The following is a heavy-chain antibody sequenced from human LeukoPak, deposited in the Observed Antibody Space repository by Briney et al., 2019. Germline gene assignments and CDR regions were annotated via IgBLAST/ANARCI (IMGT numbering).Heavy chain of an antibody. J-gene: IGHJ6*02. Sequence: GGSLRLSCAASGFTFSRYEMNWVRQAPGKGLEWVSYISSSGRTIYYADSVKGRFTISRDNAKNSLYLQMNSLRAEDTAVYYCARDPAYTCGWSDYGMDVWGQGTTVTVSS. CDR2: ISSSGRTI. D-gene: IGHD6-19*01. CDR1: GFTFSRYE. CDR3: ARDPAYTCGWSDYGMDV. V-gene: IGHV3-48*03.